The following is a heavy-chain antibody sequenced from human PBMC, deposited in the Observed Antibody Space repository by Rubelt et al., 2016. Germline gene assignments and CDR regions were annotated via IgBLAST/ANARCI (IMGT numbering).Heavy chain of an antibody. D-gene: IGHD2/OR15-2a*01. Sequence: QLQMQESGPGLVKPSETLSLTCIVSGGSISSRSYYWGWIRQPPGRGLEWIGSIYYSGTTYYNPFLNSRVTISLDPSNEQFSLNVSAMTAADTAVYYCARIVTSSGDYFDYWGQGNLVSVSS. V-gene: IGHV4-39*07. CDR3: ARIVTSSGDYFDY. J-gene: IGHJ4*02. CDR1: GGSISSRSYY. CDR2: IYYSGTT.